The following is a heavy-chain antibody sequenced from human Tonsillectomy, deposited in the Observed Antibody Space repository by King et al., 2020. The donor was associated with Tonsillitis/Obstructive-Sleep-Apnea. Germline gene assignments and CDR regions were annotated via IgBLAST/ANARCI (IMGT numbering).Heavy chain of an antibody. CDR3: ARGATYYDFWSGGNYYYMDV. V-gene: IGHV3-13*04. CDR2: IGTAGDT. Sequence: VQLVESGGGLVQPGGSLRLSCAASGFTFSSYDMHWVRQATGKGLEGVSAIGTAGDTYYPGSVKGRFTISRENAKNSLYLQMNSLRAGDTAVYYCARGATYYDFWSGGNYYYMDVWGKGTTVTVSS. D-gene: IGHD3-3*01. J-gene: IGHJ6*03. CDR1: GFTFSSYD.